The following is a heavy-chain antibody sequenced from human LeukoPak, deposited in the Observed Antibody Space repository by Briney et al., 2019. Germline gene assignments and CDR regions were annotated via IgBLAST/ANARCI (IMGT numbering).Heavy chain of an antibody. CDR1: GGSISSYY. CDR2: IYYSGST. Sequence: SETLSLTCTVSGGSISSYYWSWIRQPPGKGLEWIGYIYYSGSTNYNPSLKSRVTISVDTSKNQFSLKLSSVTAADTAVYYCARGSPNYYDSSGKETYYFDYWGQGTLVTVSS. CDR3: ARGSPNYYDSSGKETYYFDY. V-gene: IGHV4-59*12. D-gene: IGHD3-22*01. J-gene: IGHJ4*02.